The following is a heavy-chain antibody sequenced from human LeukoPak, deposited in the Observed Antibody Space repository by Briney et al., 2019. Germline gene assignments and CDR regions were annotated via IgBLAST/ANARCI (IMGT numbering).Heavy chain of an antibody. Sequence: GGSLRLSCAASGFTFSDYALSWVRQAPGKGLEWVSAISGSGGSTYSADSVKGRFTISRDNAKNSLYLQMNSLRAEDTAVYYCARADGDYVADYWGQGTLVTVSS. V-gene: IGHV3-23*01. CDR2: ISGSGGST. CDR1: GFTFSDYA. J-gene: IGHJ4*02. D-gene: IGHD4-17*01. CDR3: ARADGDYVADY.